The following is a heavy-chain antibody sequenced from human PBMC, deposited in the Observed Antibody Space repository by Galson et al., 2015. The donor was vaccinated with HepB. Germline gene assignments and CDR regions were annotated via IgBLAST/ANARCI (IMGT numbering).Heavy chain of an antibody. Sequence: SLRLSCAASGFTFSNAWMSWVRQAPGKGLEWVGRTKSKTDGGTTDYAAPVKGRFTISRDDSKNTLYLQMNSLKTEDTAVYYCTTSPDYGGKSNGFGYWGQGTLVTVSS. CDR3: TTSPDYGGKSNGFGY. D-gene: IGHD4-23*01. J-gene: IGHJ4*02. V-gene: IGHV3-15*01. CDR2: TKSKTDGGTT. CDR1: GFTFSNAW.